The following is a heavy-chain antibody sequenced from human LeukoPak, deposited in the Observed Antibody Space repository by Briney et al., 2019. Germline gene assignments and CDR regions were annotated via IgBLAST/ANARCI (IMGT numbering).Heavy chain of an antibody. D-gene: IGHD3-22*01. CDR3: ARVGRDYYDSSGYYFDY. CDR1: GYTFTSYA. CDR2: ISAGNGNT. V-gene: IGHV1-3*01. Sequence: ASVKVSCKASGYTFTSYAIHWVHQAPGQRLEWMGWISAGNGNTKYSQNFQGRVTFISNTSATTAFMELSSLRSEDAAVYYCARVGRDYYDSSGYYFDYWGQGTLVTVSS. J-gene: IGHJ4*02.